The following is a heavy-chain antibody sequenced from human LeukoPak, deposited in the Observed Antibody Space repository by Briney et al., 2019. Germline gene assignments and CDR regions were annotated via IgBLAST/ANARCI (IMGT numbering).Heavy chain of an antibody. CDR1: GYTFTSYD. D-gene: IGHD2/OR15-2a*01. CDR3: ARFLRNYYYYYGMDV. V-gene: IGHV1-8*01. Sequence: ASVKVSCKASGYTFTSYDINWVRQATGQGLEWMGWTNPNSGNTGYAQKFQGRVTMTRNTSISTAYMELSSLRSEDTAVYYCARFLRNYYYYYGMDVWGQGTTVTVSS. J-gene: IGHJ6*02. CDR2: TNPNSGNT.